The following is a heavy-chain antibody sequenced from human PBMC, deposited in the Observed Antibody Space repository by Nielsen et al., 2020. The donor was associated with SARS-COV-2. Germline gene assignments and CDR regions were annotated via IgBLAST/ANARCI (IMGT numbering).Heavy chain of an antibody. CDR2: IKPDGSEK. CDR3: ARVWSRAFDV. D-gene: IGHD3-16*01. Sequence: GGSLRLSCAASGFTFSSLWMSWVRQVPGKGLEWVADIKPDGSEKFYVDSVKGRFTISRDNAKNSMSLQMNSLRVEDTAVYYCARVWSRAFDVWGQGTMVTVSS. J-gene: IGHJ3*01. CDR1: GFTFSSLW. V-gene: IGHV3-7*01.